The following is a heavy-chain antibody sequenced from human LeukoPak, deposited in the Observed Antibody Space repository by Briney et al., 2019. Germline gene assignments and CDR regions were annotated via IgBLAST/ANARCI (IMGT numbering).Heavy chain of an antibody. CDR1: GGSFSGYY. Sequence: PETLSLTCAVYGGSFSGYYWTWIRQPPGKGLEWIGEIIRGGSTNYNPSLKSRVTISVDTSKNQFSLKLSSVTAADTAVYYCAVNPNPGDYYYYGMDVWGQGTTVTVSS. CDR3: AVNPNPGDYYYYGMDV. CDR2: IIRGGST. D-gene: IGHD4-17*01. V-gene: IGHV4-34*12. J-gene: IGHJ6*02.